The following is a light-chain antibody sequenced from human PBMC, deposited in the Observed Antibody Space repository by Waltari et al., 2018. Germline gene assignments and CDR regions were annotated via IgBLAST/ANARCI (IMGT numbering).Light chain of an antibody. CDR3: QHYVRLPAT. CDR1: QSVSRS. V-gene: IGKV3-20*01. J-gene: IGKJ1*01. Sequence: EIVFTQSPGTLALLPGERATLLCRASQSVSRSLAWYQQKPGQAPRLLIYGSSSRATGIPDRFIGSGSGTDFSLTSNRLEPEDFAVYYCQHYVRLPATFGQGTKVDIK. CDR2: GSS.